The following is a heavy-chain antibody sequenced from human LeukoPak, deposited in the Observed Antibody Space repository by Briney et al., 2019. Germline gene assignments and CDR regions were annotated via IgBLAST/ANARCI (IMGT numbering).Heavy chain of an antibody. CDR3: ARHVEMATTFDY. J-gene: IGHJ4*01. Sequence: GESLKISCKGSGYSFNTYWTSWVRQMPGKGLEWMGTTDPSDSYTKYSPSFHGHVPISADKSISTAYLQWSGLKASDTAMYYCARHVEMATTFDYWGHGTLVTVSS. D-gene: IGHD5-24*01. V-gene: IGHV5-10-1*01. CDR2: TDPSDSYT. CDR1: GYSFNTYW.